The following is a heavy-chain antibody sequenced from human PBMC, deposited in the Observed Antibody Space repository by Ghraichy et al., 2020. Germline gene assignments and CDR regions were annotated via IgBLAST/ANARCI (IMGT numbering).Heavy chain of an antibody. Sequence: SETLSLTCAVYGGSFSGYYWSWIRQPPGKGLEWIGEINHSGSTNYNPSLKSRVTISVDTSKNQFSLKLSSVTAADTAVYYCARPPGLTRTSGRFDPWGQGTLVTVSS. D-gene: IGHD3-16*01. V-gene: IGHV4-34*01. CDR2: INHSGST. CDR3: ARPPGLTRTSGRFDP. CDR1: GGSFSGYY. J-gene: IGHJ5*02.